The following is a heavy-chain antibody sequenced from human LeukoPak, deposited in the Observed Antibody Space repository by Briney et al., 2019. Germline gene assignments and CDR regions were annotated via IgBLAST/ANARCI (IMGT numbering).Heavy chain of an antibody. CDR3: ARTATPRYYDSSGYPCY. D-gene: IGHD3-22*01. CDR1: GYTFTSYY. Sequence: ASVKVSCKASGYTFTSYYMRWVRQAPGQGLEWMGRINPNSGGTNYAQKFQGRVTMTRDTSISTAYMELSRLRSDDTAVYYCARTATPRYYDSSGYPCYWGQGTLVTVSS. CDR2: INPNSGGT. J-gene: IGHJ4*02. V-gene: IGHV1-2*06.